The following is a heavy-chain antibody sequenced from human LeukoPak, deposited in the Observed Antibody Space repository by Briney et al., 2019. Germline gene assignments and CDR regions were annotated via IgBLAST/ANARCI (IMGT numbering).Heavy chain of an antibody. Sequence: GGSLRLSCAASGFTFSSYEMNWVRQAPGKGLEWVSYISSSGSTIYYADSVKGRFTISRDNAKNSLYLQMNSLRAEDTAVYYCARDFASYGSGIQHWGQGTLVTVSS. V-gene: IGHV3-48*03. D-gene: IGHD3-10*01. J-gene: IGHJ1*01. CDR1: GFTFSSYE. CDR2: ISSSGSTI. CDR3: ARDFASYGSGIQH.